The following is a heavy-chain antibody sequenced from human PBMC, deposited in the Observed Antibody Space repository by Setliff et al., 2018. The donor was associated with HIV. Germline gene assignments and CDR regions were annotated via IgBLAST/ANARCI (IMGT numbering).Heavy chain of an antibody. CDR1: GFSISDYH. CDR2: ISPTPPST. D-gene: IGHD2-21*02. V-gene: IGHV3-11*03. CDR3: ARHRSPLSNAYTALDL. Sequence: KSGGSLRLSCVASGFSISDYHITWIRQTPERGLEWISSISPTPPSTEYADSMKGRAIISRDSSRRSVFLQLQSLTADGTALYHCARHRSPLSNAYTALDLWGRGTLVTVSS. J-gene: IGHJ2*01.